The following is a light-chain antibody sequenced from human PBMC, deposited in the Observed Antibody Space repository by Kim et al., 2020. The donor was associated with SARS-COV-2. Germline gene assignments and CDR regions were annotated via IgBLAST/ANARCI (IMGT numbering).Light chain of an antibody. CDR1: QSLEYTDGNTY. Sequence: EVVMTQSPVSLPVTLGQPASISCRSSQSLEYTDGNTYLSWFQERPGLSPRRLIYKAGIRESGVPERFSGSGSDTDFTLKISRVEAEDVGNYYCMQGTHGPITFGQGTRLEIK. V-gene: IGKV2-30*01. J-gene: IGKJ5*01. CDR2: KAG. CDR3: MQGTHGPIT.